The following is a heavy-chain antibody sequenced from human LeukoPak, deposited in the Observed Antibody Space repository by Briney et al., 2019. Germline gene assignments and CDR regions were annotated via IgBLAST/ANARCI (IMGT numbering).Heavy chain of an antibody. J-gene: IGHJ4*02. CDR1: GGSFSGYY. CDR2: INHSGST. V-gene: IGHV4-34*01. CDR3: ARNMNPYCSSTSCTDY. D-gene: IGHD2-2*01. Sequence: SETLSLTCAVYGGSFSGYYWSWIRQPPGKGLEWIGEINHSGSTNYNPSLKSRVTISVDTSKNQFSLKLSSVTAADTAVYYCARNMNPYCSSTSCTDYWGQGTLVTVSS.